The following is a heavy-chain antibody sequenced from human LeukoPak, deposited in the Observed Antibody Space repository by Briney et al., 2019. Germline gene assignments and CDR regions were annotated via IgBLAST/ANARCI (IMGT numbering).Heavy chain of an antibody. CDR2: TDWDDAK. V-gene: IGHV2-70*04. CDR3: VAGYPIPY. J-gene: IGHJ4*02. Sequence: SGPALVKPTQTLTLTCTFSGLSLSSGGVRASWIRQPPGKALEWLARTDWDDAKYYSTSLSNRLIIPKETSKNQVVLTMTNMDPVHTATYYCVAGYPIPYWGQGILVTVSS. D-gene: IGHD6-19*01. CDR1: GLSLSSGGVR.